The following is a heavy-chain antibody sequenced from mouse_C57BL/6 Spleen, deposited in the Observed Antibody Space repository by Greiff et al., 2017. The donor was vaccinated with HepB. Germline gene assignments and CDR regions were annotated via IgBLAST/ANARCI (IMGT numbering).Heavy chain of an antibody. D-gene: IGHD1-1*01. V-gene: IGHV1-9*01. CDR2: ILPGSGST. J-gene: IGHJ4*01. CDR3: ARYTTVVATGYYAMDY. CDR1: GYTFTGYW. Sequence: QVTLKESGAELMKPGASVKLSCKATGYTFTGYWIEWVKQRPGHGLEWIGEILPGSGSTNYNEKFKGKATFTADTSSNTAYMQLSSLTTEDSAIYYCARYTTVVATGYYAMDYWGQGTSVTVSS.